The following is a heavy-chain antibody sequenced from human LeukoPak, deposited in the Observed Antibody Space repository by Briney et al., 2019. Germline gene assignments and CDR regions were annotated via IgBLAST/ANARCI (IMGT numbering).Heavy chain of an antibody. Sequence: PSETLSLTCAVYGGSFSGYYWSWIRQPPGKGLEWIGEINHSGSTNYNPSLKSRVTISVDTSKNQFSLKLSSVTAADTAVYYCARLTVVTTFDYWGQGTLVTVSS. CDR1: GGSFSGYY. V-gene: IGHV4-34*01. CDR2: INHSGST. CDR3: ARLTVVTTFDY. D-gene: IGHD4-23*01. J-gene: IGHJ4*02.